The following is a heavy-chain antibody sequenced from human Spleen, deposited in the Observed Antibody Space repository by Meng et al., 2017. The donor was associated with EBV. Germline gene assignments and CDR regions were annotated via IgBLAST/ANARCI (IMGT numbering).Heavy chain of an antibody. CDR2: IIPIFGTA. Sequence: VRRAQAGVEVKKPGSSVKVSCKASGGTFSSYAISWVRQAPGQGLEWMGGIIPIFGTANYAQKFQGRVTITADKSTSTAYMELSSLRSEDTAVYYCARGEQTEVWFDPWGQGTLVTVSS. J-gene: IGHJ5*02. CDR3: ARGEQTEVWFDP. D-gene: IGHD1/OR15-1a*01. V-gene: IGHV1-69*06. CDR1: GGTFSSYA.